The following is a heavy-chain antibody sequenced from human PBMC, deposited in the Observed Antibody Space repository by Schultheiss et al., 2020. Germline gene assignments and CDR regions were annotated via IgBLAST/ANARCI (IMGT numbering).Heavy chain of an antibody. D-gene: IGHD3-16*01. CDR3: VRRGPNMWGAFDV. V-gene: IGHV3-23*01. CDR1: GFTFSSYW. CDR2: ISGNDFST. J-gene: IGHJ3*01. Sequence: GGSLRLSCAASGFTFSSYWMSWVRQAPGKGLEWVSTISGNDFSTFYLDSVKGRFTMAKDPSANTLYLQMTSLTAGDTAFYYCVRRGPNMWGAFDVWGQGTLVTVSS.